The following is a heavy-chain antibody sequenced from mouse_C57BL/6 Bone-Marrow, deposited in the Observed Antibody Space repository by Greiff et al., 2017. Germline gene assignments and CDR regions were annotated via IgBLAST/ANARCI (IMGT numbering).Heavy chain of an antibody. CDR2: ISYDGSN. CDR1: GYSITSGYY. Sequence: EVQVVESGPGLVKPSQSLSLTCSVTGYSITSGYYWNWIRQFPGNKLEWMGYISYDGSNNYNPSLKNRISITRDTSKNQFFLKLNSVTTEDTATYYCAREGGYYGYWGQGTTLTVSS. D-gene: IGHD2-3*01. J-gene: IGHJ2*01. CDR3: AREGGYYGY. V-gene: IGHV3-6*01.